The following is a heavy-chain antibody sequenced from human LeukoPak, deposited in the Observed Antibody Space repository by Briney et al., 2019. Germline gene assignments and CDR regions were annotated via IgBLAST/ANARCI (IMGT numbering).Heavy chain of an antibody. D-gene: IGHD2-2*01. V-gene: IGHV4-4*07. CDR1: GGSISSYY. Sequence: SETLSLTCTVSGGSISSYYWSWIRQPAGKGLEWIGRIYTSGSTNYNPSLKSRVTMSVDTSKNQSSLKLSSVTAADTAVYYCARGSSTNNYYYYGMDVWGQGTTVTVSS. CDR2: IYTSGST. CDR3: ARGSSTNNYYYYGMDV. J-gene: IGHJ6*02.